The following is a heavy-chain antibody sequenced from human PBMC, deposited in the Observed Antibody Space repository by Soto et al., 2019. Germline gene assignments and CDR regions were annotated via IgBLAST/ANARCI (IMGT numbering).Heavy chain of an antibody. CDR2: IKQDESEK. CDR3: ARDRLYCSGGTCPPDP. J-gene: IGHJ5*02. D-gene: IGHD2-15*01. Sequence: RYSLSWVRKAPGKGLEWVANIKQDESEKYYVDSVKGRFTIPRDNAKNSLYLQINSLRAEDTAVYYCARDRLYCSGGTCPPDPWGQGTLVTVS. V-gene: IGHV3-7*01. CDR1: RYS.